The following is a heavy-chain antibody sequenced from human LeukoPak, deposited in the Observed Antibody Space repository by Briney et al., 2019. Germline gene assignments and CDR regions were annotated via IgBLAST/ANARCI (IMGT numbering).Heavy chain of an antibody. J-gene: IGHJ4*02. CDR1: GFTVSSNY. CDR3: AKGPSEYCSSTSCYAPDY. Sequence: PGGSLRLSCAASGFTVSSNYMSWVRQAPGKGLEWVSVIYSGGSTYYADSVKGRFTISRDNSKNTLYLQMNSLRAEDTAVYYCAKGPSEYCSSTSCYAPDYWGQGTLVTVSS. D-gene: IGHD2-2*01. CDR2: IYSGGST. V-gene: IGHV3-53*01.